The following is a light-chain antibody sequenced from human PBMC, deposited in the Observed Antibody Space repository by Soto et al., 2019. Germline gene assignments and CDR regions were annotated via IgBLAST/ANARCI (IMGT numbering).Light chain of an antibody. Sequence: QSVLTQPASVSGSPGQSITISCTGTSSDVGGYNYVSWYQQHPVKAPKLMIYDVTNRPSGVSDRFSGSKSGNTASLTISGLQADDEADYYCSSYTSSSTPYVFGTGTKVTDL. CDR1: SSDVGGYNY. V-gene: IGLV2-14*01. J-gene: IGLJ1*01. CDR2: DVT. CDR3: SSYTSSSTPYV.